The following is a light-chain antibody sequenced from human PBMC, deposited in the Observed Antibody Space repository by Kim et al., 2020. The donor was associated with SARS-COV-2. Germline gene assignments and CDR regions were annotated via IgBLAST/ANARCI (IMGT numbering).Light chain of an antibody. CDR2: RNN. CDR1: GNNVGFEG. Sequence: HTATLPCTGGGNNVGFEGATWLQQHQGHPPKLLFYRNNTRPAGVSDKLSVSRSGNTASLTITGLQPEDEADYYCSSWDRSLSAWMFGGGTQLTVL. J-gene: IGLJ3*02. CDR3: SSWDRSLSAWM. V-gene: IGLV10-54*01.